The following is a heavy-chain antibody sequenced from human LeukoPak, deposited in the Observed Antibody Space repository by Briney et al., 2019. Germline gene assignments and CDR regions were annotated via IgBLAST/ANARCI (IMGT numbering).Heavy chain of an antibody. V-gene: IGHV3-33*01. Sequence: PGGSLRLSCAASGFSFSSYDTHWARQAPGKGLEWVAIIWFDGSAKYYGDSVKGRFTISRDNSKNTLYLQMNSLRVEDTAVYYCARDLNREDFDYWGQGTLVAVSS. J-gene: IGHJ4*02. CDR1: GFSFSSYD. CDR3: ARDLNREDFDY. CDR2: IWFDGSAK. D-gene: IGHD1-14*01.